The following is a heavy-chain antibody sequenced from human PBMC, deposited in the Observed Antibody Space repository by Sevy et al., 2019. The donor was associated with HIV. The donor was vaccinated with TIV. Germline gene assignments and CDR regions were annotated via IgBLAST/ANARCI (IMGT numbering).Heavy chain of an antibody. V-gene: IGHV3-7*01. CDR1: GFNFDTFW. CDR3: VRVLWDVLVVPAATPSPWLDS. CDR2: IDPRGKER. J-gene: IGHJ5*01. D-gene: IGHD3-16*02. Sequence: GGSLRLSCAASGFNFDTFWMGWVRQAPGRGLEWMASIDPRGKERDHLDSLTGRFTISRDNAKNSLYLEMHSLKAEDTALYYCVRVLWDVLVVPAATPSPWLDSWGQGTLVTVSS.